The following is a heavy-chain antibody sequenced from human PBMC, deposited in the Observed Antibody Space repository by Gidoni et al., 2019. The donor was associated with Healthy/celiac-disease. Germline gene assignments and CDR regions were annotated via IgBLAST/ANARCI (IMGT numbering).Heavy chain of an antibody. J-gene: IGHJ4*02. D-gene: IGHD6-6*01. CDR1: GFTFDDYA. CDR2: ISWNSGSI. V-gene: IGHV3-9*01. CDR3: AKDNSAMGGSSFLDY. Sequence: EVQLVESGGGLVQPGRSLRLSCAASGFTFDDYAMHWVRQAPGKGLEWVSGISWNSGSIAYADSVKARFTISRDNAKNSLYLQMDSLKTEDTALYYCAKDNSAMGGSSFLDYWGQGTLVTVSS.